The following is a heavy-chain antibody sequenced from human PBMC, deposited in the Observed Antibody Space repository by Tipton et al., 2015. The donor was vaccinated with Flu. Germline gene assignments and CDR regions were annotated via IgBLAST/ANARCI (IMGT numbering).Heavy chain of an antibody. CDR2: IYFSGST. D-gene: IGHD1-26*01. J-gene: IGHJ4*02. CDR1: GGFVSSYF. Sequence: GLVKPSETLSLTCTVSGGFVSSYFWTWIRQAPGKGLEWIGYIYFSGSTEYNPSLRSRVTISLDTSKKHFSLNLSSVIAADTAMYYCARGSYGELLYFDYWGQGTLGIVSS. CDR3: ARGSYGELLYFDY. V-gene: IGHV4-59*02.